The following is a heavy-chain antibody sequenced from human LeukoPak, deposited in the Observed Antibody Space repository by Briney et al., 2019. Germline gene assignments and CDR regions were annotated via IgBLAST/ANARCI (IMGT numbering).Heavy chain of an antibody. CDR1: GGSISSSSYY. CDR3: ARHMKWLRFIDY. D-gene: IGHD5-12*01. V-gene: IGHV4-39*01. Sequence: PSETLSLTCTVSGGSISSSSYYWGWIRQPPGKGLEWIGSIYYSGSTYYNPSLKSRVTISVDTSKNQFSLKLSSVTAADTAVYYCARHMKWLRFIDYWGQGTLVTVSS. J-gene: IGHJ4*02. CDR2: IYYSGST.